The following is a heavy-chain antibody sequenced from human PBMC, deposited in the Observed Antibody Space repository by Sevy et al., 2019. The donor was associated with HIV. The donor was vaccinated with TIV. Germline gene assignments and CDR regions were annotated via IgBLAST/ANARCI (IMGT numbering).Heavy chain of an antibody. CDR2: ISGSGGST. CDR3: AKDLIIVLVPAASYHFDY. CDR1: GFTFSNAW. Sequence: GGSLRLSCAASGFTFSNAWMNWVRQAPGKGLEWVSAISGSGGSTYYADSVKGRFTISRDNSKNTLYLQMNSLRAEDTAVYYCAKDLIIVLVPAASYHFDYWGQGTLVTVSS. D-gene: IGHD2-2*01. V-gene: IGHV3-23*01. J-gene: IGHJ4*02.